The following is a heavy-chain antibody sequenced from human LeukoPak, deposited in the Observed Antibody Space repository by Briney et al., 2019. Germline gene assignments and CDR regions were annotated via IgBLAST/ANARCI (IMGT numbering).Heavy chain of an antibody. V-gene: IGHV4-34*01. CDR3: ASSFYYDSRDY. D-gene: IGHD3-22*01. Sequence: PSETLSPTCVVYGGSFSGYFWSWIRQPPGKGLEWIGEITPSGSTNYNPSLKSRVSISIDTSKKKLSLRSTSVTAADSAVYYCASSFYYDSRDYWGQGTLVTVSS. CDR1: GGSFSGYF. CDR2: ITPSGST. J-gene: IGHJ4*02.